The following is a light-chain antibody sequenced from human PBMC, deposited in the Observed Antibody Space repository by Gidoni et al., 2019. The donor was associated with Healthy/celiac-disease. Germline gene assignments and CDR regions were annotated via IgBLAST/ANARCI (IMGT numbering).Light chain of an antibody. CDR1: NIGSKS. CDR2: DDS. V-gene: IGLV3-21*02. CDR3: QVWDSSSDHWV. Sequence: SYVLTQPPSVSVAPGQTARITCGGNNIGSKSVHGDHKRPGPAPVLVVYDDSDRPSGIPERFSGSNSGNTATLTISRVEAGDEADYYCQVWDSSSDHWVFGGGTKRTVL. J-gene: IGLJ3*02.